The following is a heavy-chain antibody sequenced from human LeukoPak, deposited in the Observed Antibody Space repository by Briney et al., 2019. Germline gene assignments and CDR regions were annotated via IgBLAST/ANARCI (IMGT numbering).Heavy chain of an antibody. CDR3: AREFRDYYDSSGYLFDY. CDR1: GYTFTSYY. D-gene: IGHD3-22*01. J-gene: IGHJ4*02. Sequence: ASVKVSCKASGYTFTSYYMHWVRQAPGQGLEWTGIINPSGGSTSYAQKFQGRVTMTRDTSTSTVYMELSSLRSEDTAVYYCAREFRDYYDSSGYLFDYWGRGTLVTVSS. CDR2: INPSGGST. V-gene: IGHV1-46*01.